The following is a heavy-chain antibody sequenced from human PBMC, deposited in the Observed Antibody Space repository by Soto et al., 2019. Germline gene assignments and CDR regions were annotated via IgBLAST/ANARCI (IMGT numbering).Heavy chain of an antibody. J-gene: IGHJ6*03. CDR3: AKAIGPVVKDYGDPYYYYYYMDV. Sequence: EVQLVESGGGLVQPGRSLRLSCAASGFTFHEYAMNWVRQAPGKGLEWVSSISWNNGSINYADSVKGRFTISRDNAKNSLYLQMNSLRAEDTALYYCAKAIGPVVKDYGDPYYYYYYMDVWGKGTTVTVSS. D-gene: IGHD4-17*01. V-gene: IGHV3-9*01. CDR1: GFTFHEYA. CDR2: ISWNNGSI.